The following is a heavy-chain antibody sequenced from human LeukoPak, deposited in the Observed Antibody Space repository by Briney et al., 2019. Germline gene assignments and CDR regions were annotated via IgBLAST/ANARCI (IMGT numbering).Heavy chain of an antibody. V-gene: IGHV4-34*01. D-gene: IGHD3-22*01. J-gene: IGHJ3*02. CDR2: INHSGST. CDR1: GGSFSRYY. Sequence: SETLSLTCAVYGGSFSRYYWSWIRQPPGKGLEWIGEINHSGSTNYNPSLKSRVTISLHTSKNQFSLKLSSVTAADTAVYYCARRLVYYDSSGYPNPDAFDIWGKGTTVTISS. CDR3: ARRLVYYDSSGYPNPDAFDI.